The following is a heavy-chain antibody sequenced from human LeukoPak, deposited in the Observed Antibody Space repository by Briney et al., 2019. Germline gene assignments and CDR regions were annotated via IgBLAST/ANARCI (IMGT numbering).Heavy chain of an antibody. CDR1: GCSISSYY. CDR2: IYYSGST. CDR3: ARTDGNWFDP. J-gene: IGHJ5*02. V-gene: IGHV4-59*01. Sequence: SETLSLTCTVSGCSISSYYWSWIRQPPGKGLEGIGYIYYSGSTNYNPSLKSRVTISVDTSKNQFSLKLSSVTAADTAVYYCARTDGNWFDPWGQGTLVTVSS.